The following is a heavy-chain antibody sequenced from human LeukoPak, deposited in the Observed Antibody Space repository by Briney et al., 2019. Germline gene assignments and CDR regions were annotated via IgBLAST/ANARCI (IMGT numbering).Heavy chain of an antibody. CDR3: ARVQIGFGEYILTGYFDY. CDR2: IYYSGST. CDR1: GGSISSYY. Sequence: SETLSLTCTVSGGSISSYYWSWIRQPPGKGLEWIGYIYYSGSTNYNPSLKSRVTISVDTSKNQFSLKLSSVTAADTAVYYCARVQIGFGEYILTGYFDYWGQGTLVTVSS. V-gene: IGHV4-59*01. D-gene: IGHD3-10*01. J-gene: IGHJ4*02.